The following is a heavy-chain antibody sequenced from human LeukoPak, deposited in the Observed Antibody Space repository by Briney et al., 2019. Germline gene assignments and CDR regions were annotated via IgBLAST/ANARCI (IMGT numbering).Heavy chain of an antibody. V-gene: IGHV3-7*03. Sequence: LSGRSLRLSCAASGFTFSSYGMHWVRQAPGKGLEWVATINQNGGVKYYVDSVKGRFTISRDNAKTSLFLQMNSLRIDGTAMYYCTRTVNSASDFWGQGTLVTVSS. J-gene: IGHJ4*02. CDR3: TRTVNSASDF. CDR2: INQNGGVK. CDR1: GFTFSSYG. D-gene: IGHD4-23*01.